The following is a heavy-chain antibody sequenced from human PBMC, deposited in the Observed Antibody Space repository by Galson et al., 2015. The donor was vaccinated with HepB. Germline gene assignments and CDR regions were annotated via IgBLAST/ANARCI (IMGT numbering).Heavy chain of an antibody. CDR2: IYSDGST. CDR1: GFTVNNNY. CDR3: TRERY. J-gene: IGHJ4*02. V-gene: IGHV3-66*01. Sequence: SLRLYCADSGFTVNNNYMRWVRQAQGEGLEWVSVIYSDGSTYYADSVKGRFTISRDNSKNTLYLQMNSLRAEDTALYYCTRERYWGQGTLVTVSS.